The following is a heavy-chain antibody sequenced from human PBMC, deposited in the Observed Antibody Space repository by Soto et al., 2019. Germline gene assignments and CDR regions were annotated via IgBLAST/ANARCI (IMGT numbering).Heavy chain of an antibody. CDR3: VRPPFEHRMVLTATPAI. Sequence: EVQLVESGGGLVQPGGSLRLSCVGSGFTFSSSWMSWVRQAPVKGLEWVANIKQDGSEKNYVDSVKGRFTSSRDNAKNSLFLQMNSLRAEDTALYYCVRPPFEHRMVLTATPAIGGQGTMVPVSS. V-gene: IGHV3-7*01. J-gene: IGHJ3*02. D-gene: IGHD2-21*02. CDR1: GFTFSSSW. CDR2: IKQDGSEK.